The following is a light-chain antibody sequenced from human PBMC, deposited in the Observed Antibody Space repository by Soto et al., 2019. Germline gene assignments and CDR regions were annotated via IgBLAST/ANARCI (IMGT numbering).Light chain of an antibody. CDR3: SSFTSRFTFV. V-gene: IGLV2-14*01. CDR2: EVT. J-gene: IGLJ1*01. Sequence: QSALTQPASVSGPPGQSIAISCTGTRSDVGAYNYVSWYQQHPGKAPKLMISEVTNRPSGVSDRFSGSKSGNTASLTISGLQAEDEADYYCSSFTSRFTFVCGTGNKVTVL. CDR1: RSDVGAYNY.